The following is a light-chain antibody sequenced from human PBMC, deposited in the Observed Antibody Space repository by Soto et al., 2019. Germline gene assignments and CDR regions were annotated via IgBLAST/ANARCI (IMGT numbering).Light chain of an antibody. CDR3: QQRSYWPPRT. CDR2: DAS. Sequence: EIVLTQSPATLSLSPGERATVSCSVSRNVNTYLAWYQHKAGQAPRLLIYDASKRATGIPARFSGSGSGTDVTLTISSLEPEDLAVYYCQQRSYWPPRTFGQGTKVEIE. CDR1: RNVNTY. J-gene: IGKJ1*01. V-gene: IGKV3-11*01.